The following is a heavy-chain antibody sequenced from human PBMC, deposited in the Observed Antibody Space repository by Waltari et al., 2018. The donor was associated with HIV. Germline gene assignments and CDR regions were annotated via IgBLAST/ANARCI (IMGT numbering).Heavy chain of an antibody. CDR2: TNDRGST. CDR1: GGSLSGYY. CDR3: ARERPMWNYGPGVKYMDV. D-gene: IGHD1-7*01. Sequence: QAQLQQWGAGLLKPSETLSLICAVSGGSLSGYYWTWIRQPPGKGLEWIGETNDRGSTNYNPSLKSRVTMSIDTAKNEFSLKLSSVTAADTAVYYCARERPMWNYGPGVKYMDVWGQGTTVTVSS. J-gene: IGHJ6*03. V-gene: IGHV4-34*01.